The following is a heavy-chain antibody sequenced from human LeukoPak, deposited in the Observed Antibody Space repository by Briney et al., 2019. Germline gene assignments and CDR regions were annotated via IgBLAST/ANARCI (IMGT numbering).Heavy chain of an antibody. CDR3: ARQGHNFFDY. CDR2: IDPSDSYT. V-gene: IGHV5-10-1*01. Sequence: ESLRISCKGSGYRFTSYWISWGRQMPGKGLEWMGRIDPSDSYTNYGPSFQGRVTISAVKSISTAYLQWSTLKASDTAMYYCARQGHNFFDYWGQGTLVTVSS. J-gene: IGHJ4*02. CDR1: GYRFTSYW.